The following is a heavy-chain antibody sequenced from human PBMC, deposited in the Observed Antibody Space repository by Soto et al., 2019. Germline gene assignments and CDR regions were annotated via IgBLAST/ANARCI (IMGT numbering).Heavy chain of an antibody. CDR1: GFSVTANY. CDR3: HGYDY. D-gene: IGHD5-12*01. Sequence: EVQVVESGGGLIQPGGSLRLSCEVSGFSVTANYMSWVRQAPGKGLEWVSVIYSGGSTYYIDSVKGRFSISRDISKNTLYLQMNSLRAEDTAVYYCHGYDYWGQGTLVTVSS. CDR2: IYSGGST. J-gene: IGHJ4*02. V-gene: IGHV3-53*01.